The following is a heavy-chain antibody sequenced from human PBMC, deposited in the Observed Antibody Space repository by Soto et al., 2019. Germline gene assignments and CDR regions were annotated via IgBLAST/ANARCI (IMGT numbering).Heavy chain of an antibody. Sequence: GGSLRLSCAASGFTFSSYAMHWVRQAPGKGLEYVSTTSSNGGSTYYAGSVKGRFTISRDNSKNTLYLQMGSLRPEDMAVYYCARGVPGDTNYLVWHYYYFMDVWGKGTTVTVSS. V-gene: IGHV3-64*02. CDR3: ARGVPGDTNYLVWHYYYFMDV. CDR2: TSSNGGST. CDR1: GFTFSSYA. J-gene: IGHJ6*03. D-gene: IGHD7-27*01.